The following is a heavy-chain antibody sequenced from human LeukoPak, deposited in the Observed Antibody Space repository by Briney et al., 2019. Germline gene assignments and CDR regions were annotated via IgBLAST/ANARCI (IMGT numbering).Heavy chain of an antibody. V-gene: IGHV4-59*01. J-gene: IGHJ6*04. CDR2: IYYSGST. CDR3: VRVYTSGWPRTPDV. Sequence: SETLSLTCTVSGGSINDYYWTWIRQPPGKGLHWLGHIYYSGSTKYNPSLNNRVTMSVDTSKNQFSLKLDAVTAADTAVYYCVRVYTSGWPRTPDVWGKGTRVTVSS. CDR1: GGSINDYY. D-gene: IGHD6-19*01.